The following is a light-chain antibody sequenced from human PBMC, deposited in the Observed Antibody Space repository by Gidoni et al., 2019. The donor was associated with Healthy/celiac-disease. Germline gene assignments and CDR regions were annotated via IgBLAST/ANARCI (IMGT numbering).Light chain of an antibody. V-gene: IGKV3-20*01. CDR1: QSVSSGY. J-gene: IGKJ2*01. CDR3: QQYGSSRYT. CDR2: GPS. Sequence: EFVLTQSPGTLSLSPGERATIPCRASQSVSSGYLAWYQQKPGQAPRLLIYGPSSRATGIPDRFSGSGSGTDFKLTISRLEPEDFAVYYCQQYGSSRYTFGQXTKLEIK.